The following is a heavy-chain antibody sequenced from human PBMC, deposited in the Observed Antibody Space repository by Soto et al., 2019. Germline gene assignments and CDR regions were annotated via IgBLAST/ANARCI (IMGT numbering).Heavy chain of an antibody. CDR3: ATVRYSGNYKPSYYFDF. Sequence: PRLSCAASGFTVSDTYMTWVRQAPGKGLEWVSVIHSGGSTFYADSVKGRFTISRDNSKNTLYLQLTSLSAEDTAVYYCATVRYSGNYKPSYYFDFWGRGTLVTVSS. V-gene: IGHV3-53*01. CDR1: GFTVSDTY. CDR2: IHSGGST. D-gene: IGHD5-12*01. J-gene: IGHJ4*02.